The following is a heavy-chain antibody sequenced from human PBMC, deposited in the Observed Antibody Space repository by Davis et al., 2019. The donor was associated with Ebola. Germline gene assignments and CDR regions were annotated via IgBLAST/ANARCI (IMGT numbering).Heavy chain of an antibody. D-gene: IGHD5-18*01. J-gene: IGHJ3*02. V-gene: IGHV3-30-3*01. CDR1: GFTFSSYA. CDR2: ISYDGSNK. Sequence: PGGSLRLSCAASGFTFSSYAMHWVRQAPGKGLEWVAVISYDGSNKYYADSVKGRFTISRDNSKNTLYLQMNSLRAEDTAVYYCARVVYSYGYGGAFDIWGQGTMVTVSS. CDR3: ARVVYSYGYGGAFDI.